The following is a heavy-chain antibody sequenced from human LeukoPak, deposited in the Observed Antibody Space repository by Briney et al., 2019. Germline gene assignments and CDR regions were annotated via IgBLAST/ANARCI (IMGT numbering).Heavy chain of an antibody. V-gene: IGHV3-21*04. D-gene: IGHD4-17*01. Sequence: GGSLRLSCAASGFTFSSYSMNWVRQAPGKGLEWVSSISSSSSYIYYADSVKGRFTISRDNAKNSLYLQMNSLRAEDTAVYYCAKVPTVTTGDDAFDIWGQGTMVTVSS. CDR1: GFTFSSYS. J-gene: IGHJ3*02. CDR3: AKVPTVTTGDDAFDI. CDR2: ISSSSSYI.